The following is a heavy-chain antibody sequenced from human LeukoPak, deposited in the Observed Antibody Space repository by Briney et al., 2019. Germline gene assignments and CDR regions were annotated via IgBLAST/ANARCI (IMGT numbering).Heavy chain of an antibody. CDR3: ARVGIAAAGPGFDP. J-gene: IGHJ5*02. CDR2: INHSGST. V-gene: IGHV4-34*01. D-gene: IGHD6-13*01. CDR1: GGSFSGYY. Sequence: SETLSLTCAVYGGSFSGYYWSWIRQPPGKGLEWIGEINHSGSTNYNPSLKSQVTISVDTSKNQFSLKLSSVTAADTAVYYCARVGIAAAGPGFDPWGQGTLVTVSS.